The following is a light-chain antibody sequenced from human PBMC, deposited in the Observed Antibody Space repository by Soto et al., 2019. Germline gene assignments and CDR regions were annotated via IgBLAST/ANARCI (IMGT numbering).Light chain of an antibody. J-gene: IGLJ1*01. Sequence: QSALTQPASVTGSPGQSITISCTGTSSDVGSYNLVSWYQQHPGKAPKLMIYEGSKRPSGVSNRFSGSKSGNTASLTISGLQAEDGADYYCCSYAGSSTYVFGTGTRVTAL. CDR3: CSYAGSSTYV. CDR1: SSDVGSYNL. V-gene: IGLV2-23*01. CDR2: EGS.